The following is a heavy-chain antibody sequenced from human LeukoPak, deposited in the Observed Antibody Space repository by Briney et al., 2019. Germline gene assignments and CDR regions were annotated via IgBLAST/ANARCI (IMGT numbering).Heavy chain of an antibody. D-gene: IGHD4-11*01. Sequence: SETLSLTCSVSGSTISSDNWSWFRQPPGEGLEWLGYIHYSGIIKFNPSLKSRLAITLDTSNNQFSLKLNTVTAADTAAYYCTKHAPRPYSGNHAYWGQGTLVAVSS. CDR1: GSTISSDN. CDR3: TKHAPRPYSGNHAY. V-gene: IGHV4-59*08. J-gene: IGHJ4*02. CDR2: IHYSGII.